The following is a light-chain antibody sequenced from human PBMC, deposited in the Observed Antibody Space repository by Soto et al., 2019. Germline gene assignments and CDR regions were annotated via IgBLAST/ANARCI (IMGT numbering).Light chain of an antibody. CDR2: GNS. V-gene: IGLV1-40*01. Sequence: QSVLAQPPSVSGAPGQRVTISCTGSTSNIGAGYDVHWYQHLPGTAPKLLIYGNSNRPSGVPDRFSGSQSGTSASLVIPGLQTEDEADYYCQTYDTNLNVIFGGGTKLTVL. CDR3: QTYDTNLNVI. CDR1: TSNIGAGYD. J-gene: IGLJ2*01.